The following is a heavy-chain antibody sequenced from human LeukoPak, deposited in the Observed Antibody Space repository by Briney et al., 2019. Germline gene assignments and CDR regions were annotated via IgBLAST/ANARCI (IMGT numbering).Heavy chain of an antibody. CDR1: GGSISSSSYY. V-gene: IGHV4-39*07. CDR3: ARDLYSSGWGYFDY. Sequence: SETLSLTCTVSGGSISSSSYYWGWIRQPPGKGLEWIGSIYYSGSTYYNPSLKSRVTISVDTSENQFSLKLSSVTAADTAVYYCARDLYSSGWGYFDYWGQGTLVTVPS. CDR2: IYYSGST. D-gene: IGHD6-19*01. J-gene: IGHJ4*02.